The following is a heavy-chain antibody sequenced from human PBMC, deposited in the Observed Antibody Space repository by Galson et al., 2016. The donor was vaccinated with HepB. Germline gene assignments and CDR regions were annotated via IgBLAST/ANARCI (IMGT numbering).Heavy chain of an antibody. CDR3: ARSEYSSSFDY. J-gene: IGHJ4*02. CDR1: GYTFTNYG. V-gene: IGHV1-18*01. Sequence: SVKVSCKASGYTFTNYGIHWVRQAPGQGLEWMGWISAYNGNTVYAQKLQGRVTMTTDTSTSTAYMELSSLRSEDSAIYYCARSEYSSSFDYWGQGTLVTVSS. CDR2: ISAYNGNT. D-gene: IGHD6-6*01.